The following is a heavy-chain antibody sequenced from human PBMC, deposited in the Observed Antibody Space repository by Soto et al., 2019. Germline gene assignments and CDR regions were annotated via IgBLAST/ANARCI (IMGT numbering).Heavy chain of an antibody. CDR1: GGTFSSYA. V-gene: IGHV1-18*01. Sequence: ASVKGSCKASGGTFSSYAISWVRQAPGQGLEWMGGISADTGEPRYAQKFQGRVAMTTDTSTRTAYMELRGLTSDDTAVYYCGVSAGLDCWGPGSRVTVCS. J-gene: IGHJ4*02. CDR3: GVSAGLDC. CDR2: ISADTGEP. D-gene: IGHD6-13*01.